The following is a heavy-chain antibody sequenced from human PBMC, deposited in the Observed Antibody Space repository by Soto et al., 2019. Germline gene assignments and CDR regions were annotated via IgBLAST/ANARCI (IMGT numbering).Heavy chain of an antibody. CDR1: GFTFSSYG. D-gene: IGHD3-10*01. Sequence: QVQLVESGGGVVQPGRSLRLSCAASGFTFSSYGMHWVRQAPCKGLEWVAVISYDGSNKYYADSVKGRFTISRDNSKNTLYLQMNSLRAEDTAVYYCAKESGRGKLDYWGQGTLVTVSS. CDR2: ISYDGSNK. J-gene: IGHJ4*02. CDR3: AKESGRGKLDY. V-gene: IGHV3-30*18.